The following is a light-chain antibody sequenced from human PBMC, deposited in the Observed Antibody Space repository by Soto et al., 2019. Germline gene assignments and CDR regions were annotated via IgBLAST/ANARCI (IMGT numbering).Light chain of an antibody. J-gene: IGLJ1*01. CDR1: DIGSKS. V-gene: IGLV3-21*02. Sequence: SYELTQTPSVSVAPGQTARISCGGNDIGSKSVHWSQQKPGQAPVVVVYDDDDRPSGIPDRASGSNSGDTATLTISRVEVGDEADYYCQVWDSSSDHYVFGSGTKLTVL. CDR2: DDD. CDR3: QVWDSSSDHYV.